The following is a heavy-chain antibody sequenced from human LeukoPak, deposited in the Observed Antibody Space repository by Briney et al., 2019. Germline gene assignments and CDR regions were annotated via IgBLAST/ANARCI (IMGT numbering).Heavy chain of an antibody. CDR2: FYTGGST. CDR1: GGSDTNYH. D-gene: IGHD1-26*01. J-gene: IGHJ3*02. V-gene: IGHV4-4*07. Sequence: SETLSLTCTVSGGSDTNYHWSWIRQPAGKGLEWIARFYTGGSTTYNPSLNGRATMSVDTSMNHFSLKLTSVTAADTAIYYCATVEVGTVDVFDIWGQGTMVTVSS. CDR3: ATVEVGTVDVFDI.